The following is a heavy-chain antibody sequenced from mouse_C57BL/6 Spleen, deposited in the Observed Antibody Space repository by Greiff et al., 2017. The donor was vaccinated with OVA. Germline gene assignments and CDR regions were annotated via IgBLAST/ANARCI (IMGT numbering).Heavy chain of an antibody. Sequence: EVQVVESGGDLVKPGGSLKLSCAASGFTFSSYGMSWVRQTPDKRLEWVATISSGGSYTYYPDSVKGRFTISRDNAKNTLYLQMSSLKSEDTAMYYCARQGDITTVVANYFDYWGQGTTLTVSS. J-gene: IGHJ2*01. CDR1: GFTFSSYG. CDR3: ARQGDITTVVANYFDY. V-gene: IGHV5-6*01. D-gene: IGHD1-1*01. CDR2: ISSGGSYT.